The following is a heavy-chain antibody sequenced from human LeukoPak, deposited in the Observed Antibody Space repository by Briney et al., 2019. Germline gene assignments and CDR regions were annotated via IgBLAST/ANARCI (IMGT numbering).Heavy chain of an antibody. J-gene: IGHJ4*02. CDR3: AREDYGGNSGLFDY. V-gene: IGHV3-7*01. D-gene: IGHD4-23*01. CDR2: IKQDGSEK. Sequence: GGSLRLSCAASGFTFSNYWMTWVRQAPGKGLEWVANIKQDGSEKNYVASVKGRFTISRDNAKNSLYLQMNSLRAEDTAVYYCAREDYGGNSGLFDYWGQATLVTVSS. CDR1: GFTFSNYW.